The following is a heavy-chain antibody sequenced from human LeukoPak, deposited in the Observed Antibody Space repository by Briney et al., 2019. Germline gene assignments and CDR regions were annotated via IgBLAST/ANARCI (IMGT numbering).Heavy chain of an antibody. D-gene: IGHD3-3*01. Sequence: GGSLRLSCAASGFTFSSYSMNWVRQAPGKGLEWVSAISGDSRYIYYADSVRGRFTISSDNAENSLYLQMNTLRPEDTAVYYCARERQNKDFWSGGDYWGQGTLVTVSS. CDR2: ISGDSRYI. J-gene: IGHJ4*02. CDR1: GFTFSSYS. CDR3: ARERQNKDFWSGGDY. V-gene: IGHV3-21*01.